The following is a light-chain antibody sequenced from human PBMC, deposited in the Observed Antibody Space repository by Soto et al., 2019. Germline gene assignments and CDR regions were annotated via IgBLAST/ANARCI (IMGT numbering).Light chain of an antibody. J-gene: IGKJ1*01. CDR3: QQYGSSPRT. V-gene: IGKV3-20*01. CDR2: GAS. Sequence: EIVLSQSPGTLSLSPGERATLSCRASQSVSSSYLAWYQQKPGQAPRLLIYGASSRATGIPDRFSGSGSGTDFTLTIGRLEPEDFAVYYCQQYGSSPRTFGQGTKADI. CDR1: QSVSSSY.